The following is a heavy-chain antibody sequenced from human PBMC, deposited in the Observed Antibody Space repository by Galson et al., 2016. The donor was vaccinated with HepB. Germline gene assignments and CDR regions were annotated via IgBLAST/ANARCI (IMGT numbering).Heavy chain of an antibody. CDR3: ARHSGVSSVTDQGIDY. J-gene: IGHJ4*02. CDR1: GGSISRSAYY. V-gene: IGHV4-39*01. Sequence: SETLSLTCTVSGGSISRSAYYWGWIRQPPGKGLEWIGSIHYSGSTSYYASLKSRVTISVDTSKNQFSLNLGSVTAADTAVYYWARHSGVSSVTDQGIDYWGQGTLVTVSS. CDR2: IHYSGST. D-gene: IGHD3-22*01.